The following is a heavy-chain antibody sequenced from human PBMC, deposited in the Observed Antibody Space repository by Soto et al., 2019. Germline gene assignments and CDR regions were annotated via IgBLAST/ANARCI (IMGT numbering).Heavy chain of an antibody. CDR2: INWNGGSI. CDR3: ARDPPYYYGSGSYWFDP. J-gene: IGHJ5*01. Sequence: PGGSLRLSCAASGFTFDDYGMSWVRQAPGKGLEWVSGINWNGGSIFYADSVKGRFTISRDNAKNSLYLQMNSLRAEDTALYYCARDPPYYYGSGSYWFDPWGQGTTVTVSS. CDR1: GFTFDDYG. D-gene: IGHD3-10*01. V-gene: IGHV3-20*04.